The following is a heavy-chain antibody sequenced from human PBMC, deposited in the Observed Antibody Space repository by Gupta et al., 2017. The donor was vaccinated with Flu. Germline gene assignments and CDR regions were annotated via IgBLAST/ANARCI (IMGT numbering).Heavy chain of an antibody. CDR2: IYYSGNT. J-gene: IGHJ4*02. V-gene: IGHV4-39*01. CDR3: ARLSIAAAGTYYFDY. Sequence: QPPGKGLEWIASIYYSGNTYYNPSLKSRVTISVDTSKNQFSLKLSSVTAADTAVYYCARLSIAAAGTYYFDYWGQGTLVTVSS. D-gene: IGHD6-13*01.